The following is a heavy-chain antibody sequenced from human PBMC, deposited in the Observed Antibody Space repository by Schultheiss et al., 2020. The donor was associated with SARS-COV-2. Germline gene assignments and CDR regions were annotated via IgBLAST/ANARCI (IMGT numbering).Heavy chain of an antibody. CDR2: MNPNSGNT. CDR3: ARSGIAVAGILLGAFDI. J-gene: IGHJ3*02. D-gene: IGHD6-19*01. V-gene: IGHV1-8*02. CDR1: GYTFTSYG. Sequence: GESLKISCKASGYTFTSYGISWVRQAPGQGLEWMGLMNPNSGNTVYAQKFQGRVTMTRNTSIRTAYMELSSLRSDDTAVYYCARSGIAVAGILLGAFDIWGQGTMVTVSS.